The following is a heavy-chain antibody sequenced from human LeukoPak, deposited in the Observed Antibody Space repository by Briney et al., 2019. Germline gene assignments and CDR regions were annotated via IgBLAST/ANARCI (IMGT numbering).Heavy chain of an antibody. D-gene: IGHD4-23*01. CDR2: IYYSGST. CDR3: ARGQTTVVTPYYYYGMDV. Sequence: SETLSLTCTVSGGSISGYYWSWIRQPPGKGLEWIGYIYYSGSTYYNPSLKSRVTISVDTSKNQFSLKLSSVTAADTAVYYCARGQTTVVTPYYYYGMDVWGQGTTVTVSS. V-gene: IGHV4-59*06. CDR1: GGSISGYY. J-gene: IGHJ6*02.